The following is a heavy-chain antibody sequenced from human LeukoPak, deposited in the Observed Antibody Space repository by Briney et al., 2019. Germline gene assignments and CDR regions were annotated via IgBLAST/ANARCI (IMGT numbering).Heavy chain of an antibody. J-gene: IGHJ3*02. CDR2: ISYDGSNK. D-gene: IGHD3-10*01. CDR3: VYGDAFDI. Sequence: GRSLRLSCAASGFTFSSYAMHWVRQAPGKGLEWVAVISYDGSNKYYADSVKGRFTISRDNSKNTLYLQMNSLRAEDTAVYYCVYGDAFDIWGQGTMVTVSS. CDR1: GFTFSSYA. V-gene: IGHV3-30*04.